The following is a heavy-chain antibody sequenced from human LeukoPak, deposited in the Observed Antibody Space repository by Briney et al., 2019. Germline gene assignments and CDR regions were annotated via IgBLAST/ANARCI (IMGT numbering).Heavy chain of an antibody. D-gene: IGHD6-6*01. V-gene: IGHV3-73*01. Sequence: GGSLKLSCAASGFTFSGSAMHWVRQASGKGLEWVGRIRSKANSYATAYAASVKGRFTISRDDSKNTAYLQMNSLKTEDTAVYYCTTRLVPPFDYYYYGMDVWGQGTRSPSP. CDR3: TTRLVPPFDYYYYGMDV. CDR1: GFTFSGSA. J-gene: IGHJ6*02. CDR2: IRSKANSYAT.